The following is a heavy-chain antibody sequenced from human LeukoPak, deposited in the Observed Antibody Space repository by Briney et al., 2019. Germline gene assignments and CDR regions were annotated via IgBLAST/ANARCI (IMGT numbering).Heavy chain of an antibody. J-gene: IGHJ3*02. CDR1: GGSISSYY. CDR3: ARYIVSYPHDAFDI. Sequence: SETLSLTCTVSGGSISSYYWSWIRQPPGKGLEWVGYIYYSGSTSYNPSLKSRVTISVDTSKKQFSLKLSSVTAADTALYYCARYIVSYPHDAFDIWGQGTMVTVSS. CDR2: IYYSGST. D-gene: IGHD1-26*01. V-gene: IGHV4-59*01.